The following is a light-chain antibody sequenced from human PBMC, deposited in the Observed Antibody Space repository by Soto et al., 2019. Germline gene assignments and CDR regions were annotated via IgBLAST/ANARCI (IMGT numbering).Light chain of an antibody. Sequence: ELVLTQSPGTLSLSQGERATLSCSASQSVSSSYLAWYQQRPGQAPRLVIHGASSRATGIPDRFSGSGSGTDFTLTISRLEPEDYAVYYCQQYDISPPITFGQGTRLEIK. CDR2: GAS. CDR1: QSVSSSY. CDR3: QQYDISPPIT. J-gene: IGKJ5*01. V-gene: IGKV3-20*01.